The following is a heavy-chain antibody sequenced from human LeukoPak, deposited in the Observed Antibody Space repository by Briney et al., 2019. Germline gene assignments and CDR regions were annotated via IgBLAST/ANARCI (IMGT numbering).Heavy chain of an antibody. V-gene: IGHV4-59*01. CDR1: GGSISSYY. D-gene: IGHD6-6*01. CDR2: IYYSGST. Sequence: PSETLSLTCTVSGGSISSYYWSWIRQPPGKGLEWIGYIYYSGSTNYNPSLKSRVTISVDTSKNQFSLKLSSVTAADTAVYYCATLSIAARLFDYWGQGTLVTVSS. CDR3: ATLSIAARLFDY. J-gene: IGHJ4*02.